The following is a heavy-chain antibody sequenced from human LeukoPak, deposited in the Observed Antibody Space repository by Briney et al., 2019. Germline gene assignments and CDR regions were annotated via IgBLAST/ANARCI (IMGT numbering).Heavy chain of an antibody. CDR3: AKNRDVGSNSWSPPYYGMDV. CDR1: GFTFSSYS. J-gene: IGHJ6*02. V-gene: IGHV3-21*01. D-gene: IGHD2-2*01. Sequence: GGSLRLSCAASGFTFSSYSMNWVRQAPGKGLEWVSSISSSSSYIYYADSVKGRFTISRDNSKNTLFLQMNSLRAEDTALYYCAKNRDVGSNSWSPPYYGMDVWGQGTTVTVSS. CDR2: ISSSSSYI.